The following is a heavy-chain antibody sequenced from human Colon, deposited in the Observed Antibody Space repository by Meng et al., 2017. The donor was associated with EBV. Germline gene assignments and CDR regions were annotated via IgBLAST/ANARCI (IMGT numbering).Heavy chain of an antibody. D-gene: IGHD2-2*03. CDR1: GGPLSGYY. V-gene: IGHV4-34*01. J-gene: IGHJ4*02. Sequence: GGGLFKPSGTLSLTCGASGGPLSGYYWSWIRHFPGRTLEFIGDINHSGSANYNPSLRSRVTISVDTSKNQIFLNLHSVTAADTAVYHCARTFGYCSNNNCPRTLGYWGQGTLVTVSS. CDR3: ARTFGYCSNNNCPRTLGY. CDR2: INHSGSA.